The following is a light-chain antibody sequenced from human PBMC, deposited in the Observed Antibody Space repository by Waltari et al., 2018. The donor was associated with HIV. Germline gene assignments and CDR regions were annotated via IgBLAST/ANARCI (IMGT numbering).Light chain of an antibody. CDR3: SSYTSSSTLFV. CDR1: SSDVGGYTY. CDR2: DVS. J-gene: IGLJ1*01. V-gene: IGLV2-14*01. Sequence: QSALTQPASVSGSPVQSLTISCTGTSSDVGGYTYVARYQQHPGKAPKLMIYDVSNRPSGVSNRFSGSKSGNTASLTISGLQAEDEADYYCSSYTSSSTLFVFGTGTKVTVL.